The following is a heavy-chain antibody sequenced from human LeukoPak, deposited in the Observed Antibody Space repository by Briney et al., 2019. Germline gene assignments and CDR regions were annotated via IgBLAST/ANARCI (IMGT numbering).Heavy chain of an antibody. CDR3: ACGKWGSDY. D-gene: IGHD7-27*01. CDR1: GYTFTGYY. Sequence: ASVKVSCKASGYTFTGYYMHWVRQAPGQGLEWMGWINPNSGGTNYAQKFQGRVTITRNTSISTAYMELSSLRSEDTAVYYCACGKWGSDYWGQGTLVTVSS. V-gene: IGHV1-2*02. J-gene: IGHJ4*02. CDR2: INPNSGGT.